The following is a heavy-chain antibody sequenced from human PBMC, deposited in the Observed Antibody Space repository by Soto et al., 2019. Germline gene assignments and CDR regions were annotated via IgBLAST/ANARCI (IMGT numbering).Heavy chain of an antibody. J-gene: IGHJ5*02. V-gene: IGHV1-18*01. D-gene: IGHD2-15*01. Sequence: GASVKVSCKASGYTFTSYGISWVRQAPGQGLEWMGWISAYNGNTNYAQKLQGRVTMTTDTSTSTAYMELRSLRSDDTAVYYCARDRCSGGSCYHNWFDPWGQGTLVTVSS. CDR1: GYTFTSYG. CDR3: ARDRCSGGSCYHNWFDP. CDR2: ISAYNGNT.